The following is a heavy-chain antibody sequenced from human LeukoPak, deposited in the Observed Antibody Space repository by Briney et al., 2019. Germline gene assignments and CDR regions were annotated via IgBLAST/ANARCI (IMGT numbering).Heavy chain of an antibody. D-gene: IGHD6-13*01. J-gene: IGHJ5*02. CDR3: ARHLPNPGIAAAGTRWFDP. CDR1: GGSISSYY. Sequence: SETLSLTCTVSGGSISSYYWSWIRQPPGKGLEWIGYIYYSGGTNYNPSLKSRVTISVDTSKNQFSLKLSSVTAADTAVYYCARHLPNPGIAAAGTRWFDPWAREPWSPSPQ. V-gene: IGHV4-59*08. CDR2: IYYSGGT.